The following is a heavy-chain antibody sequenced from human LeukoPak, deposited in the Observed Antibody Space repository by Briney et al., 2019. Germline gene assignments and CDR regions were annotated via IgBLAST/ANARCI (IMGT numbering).Heavy chain of an antibody. D-gene: IGHD6-6*01. CDR2: INWNGGST. Sequence: PGGSLRLSCAASGFTFSSYEMNWVRQAPGKGLEWVSGINWNGGSTGYADSVKGRFTISRDNAKNSLYLQMSSLRAEDTALYYCAREGSSSSIDYWGQGTLVTVSS. CDR1: GFTFSSYE. CDR3: AREGSSSSIDY. V-gene: IGHV3-20*04. J-gene: IGHJ4*02.